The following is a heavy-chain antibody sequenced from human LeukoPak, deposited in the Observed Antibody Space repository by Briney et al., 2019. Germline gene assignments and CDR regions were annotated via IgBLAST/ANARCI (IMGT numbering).Heavy chain of an antibody. V-gene: IGHV4-4*02. J-gene: IGHJ5*02. CDR1: GGSISSSNW. D-gene: IGHD6-13*01. CDR2: IYHSGST. Sequence: SETLSLTCAVSGGSISSSNWWSWVRQPPGKGLERVGGIYHSGSTNYNPSLKSRVTISVDKSKNQFSLKLSSVTAADTAVYYCARDGISSRWNWFDPWGQGTLVTVSS. CDR3: ARDGISSRWNWFDP.